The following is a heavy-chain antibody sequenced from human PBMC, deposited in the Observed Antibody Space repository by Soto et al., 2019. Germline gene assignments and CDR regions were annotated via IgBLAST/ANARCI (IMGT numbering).Heavy chain of an antibody. Sequence: SETLSLTCTVSGGSTRSSNYQWVWIRQPPGKGLEWIGYVYYSGYTNYNPSLKSRVAISVDTSRDQFSLKLSSVTAADTAVYYFSRPLGARPDYWGQGILLPVSS. CDR3: SRPLGARPDY. V-gene: IGHV4-61*05. J-gene: IGHJ4*02. CDR2: VYYSGYT. CDR1: GGSTRSSNYQ. D-gene: IGHD3-16*01.